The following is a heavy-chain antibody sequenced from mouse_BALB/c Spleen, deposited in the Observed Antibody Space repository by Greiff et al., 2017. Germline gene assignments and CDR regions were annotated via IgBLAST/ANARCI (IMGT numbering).Heavy chain of an antibody. V-gene: IGHV1-63*02. Sequence: QVQLQQSGAELVRPGTSVKISCKASGYTFTNYWLGWVKQRPGHGLEWIGDIYPGGGYTNYNEKFKGKATLTADTSSSTAYMQLSSLTSEDSAVYFCARSRGNGAMDYWGQGTSVTVSS. CDR2: IYPGGGYT. CDR1: GYTFTNYW. D-gene: IGHD2-1*01. CDR3: ARSRGNGAMDY. J-gene: IGHJ4*01.